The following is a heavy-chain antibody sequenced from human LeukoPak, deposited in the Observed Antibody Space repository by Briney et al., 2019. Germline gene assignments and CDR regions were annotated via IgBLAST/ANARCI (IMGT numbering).Heavy chain of an antibody. CDR2: INSDGSTT. CDR3: ARGDHYGSDY. J-gene: IGHJ4*02. D-gene: IGHD4-17*01. V-gene: IGHV3-74*01. Sequence: QPGGSLRLSCAASGFTFSTYFMHWVRQAPGKGLVWVSRINSDGSTTSHADSVKGRFTISRDNAKNTLYLQMDSLRAEDTAVYFCARGDHYGSDYWGQGTLVTVSS. CDR1: GFTFSTYF.